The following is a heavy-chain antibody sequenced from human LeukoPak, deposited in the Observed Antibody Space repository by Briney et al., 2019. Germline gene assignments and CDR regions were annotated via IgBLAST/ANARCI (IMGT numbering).Heavy chain of an antibody. D-gene: IGHD2-2*01. Sequence: SETLSLTCAVYGGSFSGYYWSWIRQPPGKGLEWIGEINHSGSTNYNPSLKSRVTISVDTSKNQFSLKLSSVTAADTAVYYCARYRYCSSTSCYRGASMWFDPWGQGTLVPSPQ. CDR1: GGSFSGYY. J-gene: IGHJ5*02. CDR2: INHSGST. V-gene: IGHV4-34*01. CDR3: ARYRYCSSTSCYRGASMWFDP.